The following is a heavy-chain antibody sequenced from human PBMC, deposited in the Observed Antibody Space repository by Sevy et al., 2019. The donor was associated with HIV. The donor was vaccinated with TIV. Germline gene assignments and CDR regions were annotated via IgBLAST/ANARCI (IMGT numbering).Heavy chain of an antibody. CDR1: GFNINTYW. Sequence: GGSLRLSCAASGFNINTYWMNWVRQAPGKGLEWVANIKYDGSEIYYVDSVRGHFTISKDNARNLVYLQMNSLRAEDTALYYCVRAIVIEGSFWGQGTLVTVSS. D-gene: IGHD2-2*01. J-gene: IGHJ4*02. V-gene: IGHV3-7*01. CDR2: IKYDGSEI. CDR3: VRAIVIEGSF.